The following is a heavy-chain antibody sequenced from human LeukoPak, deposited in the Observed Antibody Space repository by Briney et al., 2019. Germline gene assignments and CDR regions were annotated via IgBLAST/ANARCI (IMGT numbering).Heavy chain of an antibody. CDR3: ARMYYYDSSGSTMSPPGDY. D-gene: IGHD3-22*01. CDR1: GVSFSGYY. V-gene: IGHV4-34*01. Sequence: PSETLSLTCAVYGVSFSGYYWSWIRQPPGKGLEWIGEINHSGSTNYNPSLKSRVTISVDTSKNQFSLKLSSVTAADTAVYYCARMYYYDSSGSTMSPPGDYWGQGTLVTVSS. CDR2: INHSGST. J-gene: IGHJ4*02.